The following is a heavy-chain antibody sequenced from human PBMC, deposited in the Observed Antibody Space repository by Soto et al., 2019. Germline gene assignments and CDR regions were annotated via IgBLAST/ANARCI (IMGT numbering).Heavy chain of an antibody. CDR1: GFTFDDYT. CDR2: ISWDGGST. J-gene: IGHJ6*02. Sequence: PGGSLRLSCAASGFTFDDYTMHWVRQAPGKGLEWVSLISWDGGSTYYADSVKGRFTISRDNSKNSLYLQMYSLRTEDTALYYCAKDKGRNYYGMDVWGQGTTVTVSS. V-gene: IGHV3-43*01. CDR3: AKDKGRNYYGMDV.